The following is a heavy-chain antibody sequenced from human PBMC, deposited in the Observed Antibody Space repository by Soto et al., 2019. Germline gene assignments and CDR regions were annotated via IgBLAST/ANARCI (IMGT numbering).Heavy chain of an antibody. CDR2: IYYSGST. CDR3: ARQRGYYGSENY. J-gene: IGHJ4*02. V-gene: IGHV4-39*01. D-gene: IGHD3-10*01. Sequence: SETLSLTCTFSGFSISSSSYYWGWIRQPPGKGLEWIGSIYYSGSTYYNPSLKSRVTISVDTSKNQFSLKLSSVTAADTAVYYCARQRGYYGSENYWGQGTLVTVS. CDR1: GFSISSSSYY.